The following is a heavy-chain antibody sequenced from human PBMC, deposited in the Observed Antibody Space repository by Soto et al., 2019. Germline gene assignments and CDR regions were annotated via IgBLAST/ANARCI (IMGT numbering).Heavy chain of an antibody. V-gene: IGHV3-23*01. J-gene: IGHJ4*02. CDR2: ISGSGGST. CDR3: AKVGPQGYRKGWIDY. D-gene: IGHD3-16*02. Sequence: GGSLRLSCAASGFTFSSYAMSWVRQAPGKGLKWVSAISGSGGSTYYADTVKGRFTISRDNSKNTLYMQMNRMRAEDMAVYYCAKVGPQGYRKGWIDYWGQGTLVTVSS. CDR1: GFTFSSYA.